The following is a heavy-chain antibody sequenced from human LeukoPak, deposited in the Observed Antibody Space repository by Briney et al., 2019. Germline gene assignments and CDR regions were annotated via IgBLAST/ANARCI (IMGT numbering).Heavy chain of an antibody. V-gene: IGHV3-21*01. Sequence: PGGSLRLSCAASGFTFSDFGMNWVRQAPGKGLEWVSSTSSKSRYVYYADSVKGRFTISRDNAENSLYLQMNSLRVEDSAVYYCTRQYYDFWGGFYTADYYFDYWGQGTLVTVSS. CDR3: TRQYYDFWGGFYTADYYFDY. CDR1: GFTFSDFG. J-gene: IGHJ4*02. D-gene: IGHD3-3*01. CDR2: TSSKSRYV.